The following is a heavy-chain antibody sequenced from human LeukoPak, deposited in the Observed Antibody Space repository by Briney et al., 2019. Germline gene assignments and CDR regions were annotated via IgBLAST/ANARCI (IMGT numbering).Heavy chain of an antibody. J-gene: IGHJ4*02. V-gene: IGHV1-18*01. CDR2: ISAYNGNT. D-gene: IGHD6-19*01. CDR3: ARDYSSGWTGY. CDR1: GYTFTSYG. Sequence: ASVKVSCKASGYTFTSYGISWVRQAPGQGLEWMGWISAYNGNTNYAQKLQGRVTMTTDTSTSKAYMDLRSLRSDATAVYYCARDYSSGWTGYWGQGTLVTVSS.